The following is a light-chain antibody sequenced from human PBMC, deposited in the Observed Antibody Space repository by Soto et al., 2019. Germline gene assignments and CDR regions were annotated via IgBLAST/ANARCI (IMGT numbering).Light chain of an antibody. CDR1: QSVGSN. J-gene: IGKJ1*01. Sequence: EIVMTQSPATLSVSPGERATLSCRASQSVGSNLAWYQQKPGQAPRLLIYGASTRATGIPARFSGSGSGTEFTLTSSSLQSEDFAMYFCQQYKNWPPDRTCGQETKVEIK. CDR3: QQYKNWPPDRT. CDR2: GAS. V-gene: IGKV3-15*01.